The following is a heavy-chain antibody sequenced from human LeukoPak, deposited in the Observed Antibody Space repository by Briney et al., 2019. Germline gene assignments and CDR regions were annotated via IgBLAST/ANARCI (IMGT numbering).Heavy chain of an antibody. J-gene: IGHJ4*02. Sequence: GASVKVSCKASGYTFTGYYMHWVRQAPGQGLEWMGWINPNSGGTNYAQQFQGRLTMTRDTSISTAYMELSRLRSDDTAVYYCARVKTMIIVVSLFGYWGQGTLVTVSS. CDR3: ARVKTMIIVVSLFGY. V-gene: IGHV1-2*02. CDR2: INPNSGGT. D-gene: IGHD3-22*01. CDR1: GYTFTGYY.